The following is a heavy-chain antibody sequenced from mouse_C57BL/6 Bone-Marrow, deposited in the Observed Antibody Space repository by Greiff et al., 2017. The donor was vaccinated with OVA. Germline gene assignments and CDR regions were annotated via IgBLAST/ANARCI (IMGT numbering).Heavy chain of an antibody. J-gene: IGHJ3*01. D-gene: IGHD1-1*01. CDR3: ARVDTTVVAKAY. CDR2: ISDGGSYT. V-gene: IGHV5-4*03. CDR1: GFTFSSYA. Sequence: EVKLVESGGGLVKPGGSLKLSCAASGFTFSSYAMSWVRQTPEKRLEWVATISDGGSYTYYPDNVKGRVTISRDNAKNNLYLQMSHLKSEDTAMYYCARVDTTVVAKAYWGQGTLVTVSA.